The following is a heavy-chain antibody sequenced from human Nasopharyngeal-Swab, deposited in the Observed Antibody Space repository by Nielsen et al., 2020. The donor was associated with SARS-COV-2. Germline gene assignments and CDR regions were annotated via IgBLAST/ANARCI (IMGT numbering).Heavy chain of an antibody. D-gene: IGHD6-25*01. V-gene: IGHV4-59*01. Sequence: WIRQPPGKGLEWIGYIYYSGSTNYNPSLKSRVTISADTSKNQFSLKLSSVTAADTAVYYCARDLNPNSSGWLPYYYYGMDVWGQGTTVTVSS. CDR3: ARDLNPNSSGWLPYYYYGMDV. J-gene: IGHJ6*02. CDR2: IYYSGST.